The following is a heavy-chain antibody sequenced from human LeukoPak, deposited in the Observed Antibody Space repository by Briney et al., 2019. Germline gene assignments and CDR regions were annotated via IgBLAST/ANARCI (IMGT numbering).Heavy chain of an antibody. CDR3: AKVNPYYYDSSGYQQGWFDP. CDR1: GFTFSDYY. Sequence: GGSLRLSCAASGFTFSDYYMSWIRQAPGKGLEWVSGISWNSGSIGYADSVKGRFTISRDNAKNSLYLQMNSLRAEDTALYYCAKVNPYYYDSSGYQQGWFDPWGQGTLVTVSS. J-gene: IGHJ5*02. V-gene: IGHV3-9*01. CDR2: ISWNSGSI. D-gene: IGHD3-22*01.